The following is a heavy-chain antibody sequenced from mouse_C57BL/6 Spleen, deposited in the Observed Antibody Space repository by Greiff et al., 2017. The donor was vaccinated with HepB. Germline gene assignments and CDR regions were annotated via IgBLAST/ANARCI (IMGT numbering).Heavy chain of an antibody. J-gene: IGHJ2*01. V-gene: IGHV1-5*01. CDR1: GYTFTSYW. CDR2: IYPGNSDT. Sequence: EVQLQQSGTVLARPGASVKMSCKTSGYTFTSYWMHWVKQRPGQGLEWIGAIYPGNSDTSYNQKFKGKAKLTAVTSASPAYMEISSLTNEDSAVYCCTKGVTTVPYYFDYWGQGTTLTVSS. D-gene: IGHD1-1*01. CDR3: TKGVTTVPYYFDY.